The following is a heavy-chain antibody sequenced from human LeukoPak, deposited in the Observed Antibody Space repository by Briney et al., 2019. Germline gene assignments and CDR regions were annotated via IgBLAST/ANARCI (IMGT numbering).Heavy chain of an antibody. CDR1: GLTFSNYA. CDR3: AGGPSYYYDSRWFDP. V-gene: IGHV3-23*01. CDR2: ISGTGGTT. D-gene: IGHD3-22*01. Sequence: GGSLRLSCAASGLTFSNYAMSWVRQAPGKGLDWVSAISGTGGTTYYADSVKGRFTISRDNSKNTLYLQMNSLRAEDTAVYYCAGGPSYYYDSRWFDPWGQGTLVTVSS. J-gene: IGHJ5*02.